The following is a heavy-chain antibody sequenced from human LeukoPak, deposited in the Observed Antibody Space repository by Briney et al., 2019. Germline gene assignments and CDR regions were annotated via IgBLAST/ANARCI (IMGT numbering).Heavy chain of an antibody. CDR3: ARVPHSGYCSGGSCPNYFDY. CDR2: ISYDGSNK. V-gene: IGHV3-30-3*01. D-gene: IGHD2-15*01. CDR1: GFTFSSYA. J-gene: IGHJ4*02. Sequence: PGGSLRLSCAASGFTFSSYAMHWVRQAPGKGLEWVAVISYDGSNKYYVDSVKGRFTISRDNSKNTLYLQMNSLRAEDTAVYYCARVPHSGYCSGGSCPNYFDYWGQGTLVTVSS.